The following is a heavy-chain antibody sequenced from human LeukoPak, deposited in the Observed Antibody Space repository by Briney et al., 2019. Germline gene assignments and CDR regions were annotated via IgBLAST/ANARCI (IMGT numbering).Heavy chain of an antibody. J-gene: IGHJ4*02. Sequence: SETLSLTCTVSGDSISSRSYYWGWIRQPPGKGLEWIGSIYYSGSTYYNPSLKSRVTISVDTSKNQFSLKLSSVTAADTAVYYCARRGSGWYYFDYWGQGTLVTVSS. CDR3: ARRGSGWYYFDY. D-gene: IGHD6-19*01. CDR1: GDSISSRSYY. V-gene: IGHV4-39*01. CDR2: IYYSGST.